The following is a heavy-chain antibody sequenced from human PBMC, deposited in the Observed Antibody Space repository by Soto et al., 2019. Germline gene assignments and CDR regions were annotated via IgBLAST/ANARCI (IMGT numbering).Heavy chain of an antibody. J-gene: IGHJ6*02. Sequence: SETMSLTCTVSGGSISSGGYYWSWIRQHPGKGLEWIGYIYYSGSTYYNPSLKSRVTISVDTSKNQFSLKLSSVTAADTAVYYCARGQALDYGSGSYYDYGMDVWGQGTTVSVS. CDR3: ARGQALDYGSGSYYDYGMDV. CDR1: GGSISSGGYY. D-gene: IGHD3-10*01. V-gene: IGHV4-31*03. CDR2: IYYSGST.